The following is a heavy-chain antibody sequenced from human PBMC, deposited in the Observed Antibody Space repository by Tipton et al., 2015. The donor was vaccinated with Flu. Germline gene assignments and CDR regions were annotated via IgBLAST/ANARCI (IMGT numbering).Heavy chain of an antibody. D-gene: IGHD3-16*01. Sequence: SLRLSCAASGFTFSSSWMHWVRQAPGKGLEWVSRINSDGSDTGLADSVKGRFTVSRDNAKNSLYLQMNGLGAEDAAVYYCARLAPGGIFDSWGQGILVSVSS. CDR3: ARLAPGGIFDS. J-gene: IGHJ4*02. CDR1: GFTFSSSW. V-gene: IGHV3-74*01. CDR2: INSDGSDT.